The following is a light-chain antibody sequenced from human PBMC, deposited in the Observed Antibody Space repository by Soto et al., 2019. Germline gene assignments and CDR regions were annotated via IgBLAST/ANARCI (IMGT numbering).Light chain of an antibody. J-gene: IGKJ4*02. CDR3: QQYNSFSP. V-gene: IGKV1-5*03. CDR1: QSISDL. Sequence: DIQMTQSPSTLSASVGDRVTITCWASQSISDLLAWYQQQPGKAPRLLIYRASRLESGVPSRFIGSGSGTEFTLTISSLQPDDFATYYCQQYNSFSPFGGGTKVEIK. CDR2: RAS.